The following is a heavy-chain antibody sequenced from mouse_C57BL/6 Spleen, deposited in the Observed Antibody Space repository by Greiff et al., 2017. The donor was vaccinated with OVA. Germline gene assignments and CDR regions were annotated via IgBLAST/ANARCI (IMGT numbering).Heavy chain of an antibody. CDR3: AFLNWDVDAMDY. CDR1: GYTFTSYW. J-gene: IGHJ4*01. CDR2: INPSNGGT. D-gene: IGHD4-1*02. Sequence: VQLQQPGTELVKPGASVKLSCKASGYTFTSYWLHWVKQRPGQGLEWIGNINPSNGGTNYNEKFKSKATLTVDKSSSTAYMQLSSLTSEDSAVYYCAFLNWDVDAMDYWGQGTSVTVSS. V-gene: IGHV1-53*01.